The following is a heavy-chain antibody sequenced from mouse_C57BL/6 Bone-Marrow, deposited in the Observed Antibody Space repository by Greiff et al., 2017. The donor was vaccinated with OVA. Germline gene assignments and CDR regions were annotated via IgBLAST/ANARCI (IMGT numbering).Heavy chain of an antibody. D-gene: IGHD1-1*01. CDR1: GFNINNTY. CDR3: ASFTTVVGYFDV. V-gene: IGHV14-3*01. Sequence: VHVKQSVAELVRPGASVKLSCTASGFNINNTYMHWVKQRPEQGLEWIGRIDPANGNTKYAPKFQGKATITADTSSNTAYLQLSSLTSEDTAIYYCASFTTVVGYFDVWGTGTTVTVSS. J-gene: IGHJ1*03. CDR2: IDPANGNT.